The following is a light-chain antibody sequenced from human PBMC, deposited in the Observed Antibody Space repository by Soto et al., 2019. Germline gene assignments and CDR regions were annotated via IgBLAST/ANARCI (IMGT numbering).Light chain of an antibody. Sequence: QSALTQPASVSGSPGQSITISCTGTSSDVGGYNYVSWYQQNPGKAPKLMIYEVSNRPSGVSNRFSGSKSGNTASLTISGLQAEDEADYYRTSYRSTSTRYVFGTGTKVTV. J-gene: IGLJ1*01. CDR3: TSYRSTSTRYV. CDR1: SSDVGGYNY. CDR2: EVS. V-gene: IGLV2-14*01.